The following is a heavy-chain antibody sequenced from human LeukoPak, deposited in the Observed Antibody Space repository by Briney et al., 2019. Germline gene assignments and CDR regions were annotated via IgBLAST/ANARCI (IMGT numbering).Heavy chain of an antibody. D-gene: IGHD3-22*01. CDR3: AKRGVVIRVILVGFHKEAYYFDS. CDR1: GITLSNYG. Sequence: GGSLRLSCAVSGITLSNYGMSWDRRAPGKGLEWVAGIGGSGGGTNYADSVKGRFIISRDNAKNTLYLQMSSLRVEDTAVYFCAKRGVVIRVILVGFHKEAYYFDSWAREPLSPSPQ. V-gene: IGHV3-23*01. J-gene: IGHJ4*02. CDR2: IGGSGGGT.